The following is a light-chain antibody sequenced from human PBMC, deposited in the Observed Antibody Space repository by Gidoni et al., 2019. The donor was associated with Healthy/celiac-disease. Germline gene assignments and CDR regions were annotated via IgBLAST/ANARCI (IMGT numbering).Light chain of an antibody. CDR2: AAS. V-gene: IGKV1-39*01. J-gene: IGKJ2*01. CDR3: QQSYSTPIMYT. CDR1: QSISSY. Sequence: DIQMTQSPSSLSASVGDRVTITCRASQSISSYLNWYQQKPGKAPKLLIYAASSLQSGVPSRFSGSGSGTDFTLTISSLQPEDFATHYCQQSYSTPIMYTFGQGTKLEIK.